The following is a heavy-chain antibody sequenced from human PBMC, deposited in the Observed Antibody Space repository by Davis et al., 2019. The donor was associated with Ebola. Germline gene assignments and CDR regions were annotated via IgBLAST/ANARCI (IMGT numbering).Heavy chain of an antibody. CDR2: IYYSGST. Sequence: PSETLSLTCTVSGGSISSGDYYWSWIRQPPGKGLEWIGYIYYSGSTYYNPSLKSRVTISVDTSKNQFSLKLSSVTAADTAVYYCARVSADATLYYYDSSPHDIWGQGTMVTVSS. J-gene: IGHJ3*02. CDR3: ARVSADATLYYYDSSPHDI. CDR1: GGSISSGDYY. D-gene: IGHD3-22*01. V-gene: IGHV4-30-4*01.